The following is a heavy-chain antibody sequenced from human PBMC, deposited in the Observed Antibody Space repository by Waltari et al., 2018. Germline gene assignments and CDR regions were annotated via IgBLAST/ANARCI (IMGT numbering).Heavy chain of an antibody. Sequence: ASVKVSCKASGYTFTGYYMHWVRQAPGQGLERMGWINPNSGGTIYAQKFQGRVTMTGDTSIGTAYMGLRRLRSDDTAVYYCARELLITGTLSYYYYGMDVWGQGTTVTVSS. J-gene: IGHJ6*02. D-gene: IGHD1-20*01. CDR2: INPNSGGT. CDR1: GYTFTGYY. CDR3: ARELLITGTLSYYYYGMDV. V-gene: IGHV1-2*02.